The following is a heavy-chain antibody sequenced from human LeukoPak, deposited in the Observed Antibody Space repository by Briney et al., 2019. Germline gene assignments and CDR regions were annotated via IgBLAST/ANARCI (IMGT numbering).Heavy chain of an antibody. Sequence: GASVKVSCKASGGTFSSYAISWVRQAPGQGLEWMGRIIPIFDIANYAQKFQGRVTITADKSTSTAYMELSSLRSEDTAVYYCARSQSIAVAGDIWGQGTMVTVSS. J-gene: IGHJ3*02. CDR1: GGTFSSYA. CDR2: IIPIFDIA. CDR3: ARSQSIAVAGDI. V-gene: IGHV1-69*04. D-gene: IGHD6-19*01.